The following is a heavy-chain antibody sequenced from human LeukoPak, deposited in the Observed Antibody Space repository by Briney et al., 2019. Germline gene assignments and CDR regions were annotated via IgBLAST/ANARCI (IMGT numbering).Heavy chain of an antibody. CDR3: ARVHAYGTKTTFDY. J-gene: IGHJ4*02. V-gene: IGHV4-59*01. D-gene: IGHD2-2*01. Sequence: NPSETLSLTCTVSGGSISSYYWSWIRQPPGKGLEWIGYIYYSGSTNYNPSLKSRVTISVDTSKNQFSLKLSSVTAADTAVYYCARVHAYGTKTTFDYWGQGTLVTVSS. CDR2: IYYSGST. CDR1: GGSISSYY.